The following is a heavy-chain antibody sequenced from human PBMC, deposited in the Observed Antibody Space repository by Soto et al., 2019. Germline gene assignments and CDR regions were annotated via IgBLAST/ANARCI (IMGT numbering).Heavy chain of an antibody. Sequence: LRLSWASSGFTFSSHAMSWVRQAPGKGLEWVSAISGSGVSTYYADSVKGRFTISRDNSKNTLYLQMNSLRAEDTAVYYRAKDYYDSSGYRVLGWFDPWGQGTLVTVSS. CDR3: AKDYYDSSGYRVLGWFDP. CDR1: GFTFSSHA. D-gene: IGHD3-22*01. V-gene: IGHV3-23*01. CDR2: ISGSGVST. J-gene: IGHJ5*02.